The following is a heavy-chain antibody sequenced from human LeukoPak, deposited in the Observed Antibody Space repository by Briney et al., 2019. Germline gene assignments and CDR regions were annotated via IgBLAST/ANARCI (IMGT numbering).Heavy chain of an antibody. CDR1: GDSVSSNSAA. D-gene: IGHD1-26*01. Sequence: SQTLSLTCAISGDSVSSNSAAWNWIRQSPSRGLEWLGRTYYRSKWYNDYAVSVKSRITINPDTSKNQFSLKLSSVTAADTAVYYCARSYSGTYGEGPFDYWGQGTLVTVSS. CDR2: TYYRSKWYN. J-gene: IGHJ4*02. V-gene: IGHV6-1*01. CDR3: ARSYSGTYGEGPFDY.